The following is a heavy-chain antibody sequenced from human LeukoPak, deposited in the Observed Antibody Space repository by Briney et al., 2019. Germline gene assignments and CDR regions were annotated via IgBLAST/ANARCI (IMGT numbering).Heavy chain of an antibody. V-gene: IGHV3-30*03. J-gene: IGHJ3*02. CDR3: APSYDFWSGGFDI. CDR2: MSLDGSKS. D-gene: IGHD3-3*01. Sequence: GGSLRLSCAASGFIFNNYGMHWVRQTPGKGLEWVALMSLDGSKSFYADSVKGRFTISRDKAEKTLSLQMNSLRAEDTAVYYCAPSYDFWSGGFDIWGQGTMVTVSS. CDR1: GFIFNNYG.